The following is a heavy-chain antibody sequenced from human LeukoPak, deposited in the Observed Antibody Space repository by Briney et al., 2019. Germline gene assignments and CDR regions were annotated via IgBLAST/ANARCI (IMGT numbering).Heavy chain of an antibody. CDR1: GGTFSSYA. CDR3: AREDMVRGVMSDY. V-gene: IGHV1-69*06. J-gene: IGHJ4*02. Sequence: SVKVSCKASGGTFSSYAISWVRQAPGQGLEWMGGIIPIFGTANYAQKFQGRVTITADKYTSTAYMELSSLRSEDTAVYYCAREDMVRGVMSDYWGQGALVTVSS. CDR2: IIPIFGTA. D-gene: IGHD3-10*01.